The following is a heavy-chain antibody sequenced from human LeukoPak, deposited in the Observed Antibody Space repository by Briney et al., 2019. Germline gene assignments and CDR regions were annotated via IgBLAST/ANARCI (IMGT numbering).Heavy chain of an antibody. D-gene: IGHD6-13*01. Sequence: PSETLPLTCTVSGGSISSYYWSWIRQPPGKGLEWIGYIYYSGSTNHNPSLKSRVTISVDTSKNQFSLKLSSVTAADTAVYYCARDSSSSYSDAFDIWGQGTMVTVSS. J-gene: IGHJ3*02. V-gene: IGHV4-59*01. CDR2: IYYSGST. CDR1: GGSISSYY. CDR3: ARDSSSSYSDAFDI.